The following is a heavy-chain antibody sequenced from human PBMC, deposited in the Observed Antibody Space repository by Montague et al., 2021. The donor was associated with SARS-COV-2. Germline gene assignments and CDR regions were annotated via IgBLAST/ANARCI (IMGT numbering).Heavy chain of an antibody. CDR3: AREAGRYYDWRPDS. J-gene: IGHJ4*02. Sequence: TLSLTCTVSGGSISSGNYYWSWIRQPAGKGLEWIGRIYTSGSTNYNPSLKSRVTISADTSKNQFSLKLSSMTAADTAVYYCAREAGRYYDWRPDSWGQGTLVTVSS. CDR2: IYTSGST. D-gene: IGHD1-26*01. V-gene: IGHV4-61*02. CDR1: GGSISSGNYY.